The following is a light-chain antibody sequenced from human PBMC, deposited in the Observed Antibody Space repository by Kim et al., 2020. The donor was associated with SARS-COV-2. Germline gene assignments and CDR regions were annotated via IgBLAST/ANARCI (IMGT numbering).Light chain of an antibody. J-gene: IGLJ2*01. CDR1: TGAVTSGHY. Sequence: PGGTITLTCGSSTGAVTSGHYPYWFQRKPGPAPRTLIYDVDNKHSWTPVRFSGSLLGGKAALTLSGAQPEDEAEYYCLLFYSGVRVFGGGTQLTVL. CDR3: LLFYSGVRV. V-gene: IGLV7-46*01. CDR2: DVD.